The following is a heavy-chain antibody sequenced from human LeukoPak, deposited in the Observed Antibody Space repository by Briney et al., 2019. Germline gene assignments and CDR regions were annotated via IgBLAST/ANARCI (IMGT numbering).Heavy chain of an antibody. CDR2: IGFDGSIK. J-gene: IGHJ6*02. D-gene: IGHD2-15*01. Sequence: PGGSLRLSCAASGFIFSSYGMHWVRQAPGKGLEWVAVIGFDGSIKYYADSVKGRFTFSRDNSKNTLSLQMNSLRADDTAVYYCARDPAAASRGFGMDVWGQGTTVTVSS. CDR3: ARDPAAASRGFGMDV. CDR1: GFIFSSYG. V-gene: IGHV3-33*01.